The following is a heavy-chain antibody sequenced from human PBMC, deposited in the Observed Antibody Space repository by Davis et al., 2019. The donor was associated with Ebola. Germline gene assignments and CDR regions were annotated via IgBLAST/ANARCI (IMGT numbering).Heavy chain of an antibody. CDR2: MNPNSGNT. CDR1: GYTFTSYG. D-gene: IGHD2-8*02. CDR3: AIYLVLDAFDI. V-gene: IGHV1-8*02. J-gene: IGHJ3*02. Sequence: ASVKVSCKASGYTFTSYGISWVRQATGQGLEWMGWMNPNSGNTGYAQKFQGRVTMTRNTSISTAYMELSSLRSEDTAVYYCAIYLVLDAFDIWGQGTMVTVSS.